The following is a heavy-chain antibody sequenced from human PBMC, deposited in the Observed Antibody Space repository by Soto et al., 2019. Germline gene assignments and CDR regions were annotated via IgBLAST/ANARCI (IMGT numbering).Heavy chain of an antibody. CDR3: AKRRGDHSNYSWGIDV. D-gene: IGHD4-4*01. CDR2: VSHDGRNT. CDR1: GFTFSDYA. Sequence: PGGSLRLSCAASGFTFSDYAMHWVRQAPGKGLEWVAVVSHDGRNTHYADSVKGRFTISRDSSKNTVYLEMNSLRDEDTAVYYCAKRRGDHSNYSWGIDVWGQGTTVTVS. J-gene: IGHJ6*02. V-gene: IGHV3-30*18.